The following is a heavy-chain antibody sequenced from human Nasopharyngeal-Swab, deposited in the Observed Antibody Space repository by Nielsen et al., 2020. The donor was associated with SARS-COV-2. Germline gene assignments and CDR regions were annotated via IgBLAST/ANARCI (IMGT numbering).Heavy chain of an antibody. J-gene: IGHJ6*03. V-gene: IGHV4-31*02. CDR3: AGVSRYYYMDV. CDR2: IYYSGST. Sequence: WIRQPPGKGLEWIGYIYYSGSTYYNPSLKSRVTISVDTSKNQFSLKLSSVTAVDTAVYYCAGVSRYYYMDVWGKGTTVTVSS.